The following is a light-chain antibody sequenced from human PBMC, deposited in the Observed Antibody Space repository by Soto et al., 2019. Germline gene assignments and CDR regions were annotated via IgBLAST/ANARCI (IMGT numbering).Light chain of an antibody. Sequence: DIQMTQSPSTLSASVGDRVTITYRASQSISNWLAWYQQKPGKAPKLLIYKASSLESGVPSRFSGSGSGTEFTLTITSLQPDDFATYYCQQYNSYPLTFGQGTRLEIK. CDR3: QQYNSYPLT. J-gene: IGKJ5*01. CDR1: QSISNW. V-gene: IGKV1-5*03. CDR2: KAS.